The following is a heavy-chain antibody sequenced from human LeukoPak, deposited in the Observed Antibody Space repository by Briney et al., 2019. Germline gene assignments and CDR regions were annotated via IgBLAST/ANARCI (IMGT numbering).Heavy chain of an antibody. CDR1: GGSISSYY. Sequence: SETLSLTCTVSGGSISSYYWSWIRQPPGKGLEWIGYIYYSGSTNYNPSLKSRVTISVDTSKNQFSLKLSSVTAADTAVYYCARGGYSSSWSPQNWFDPWGQGTLVTVSS. V-gene: IGHV4-59*01. D-gene: IGHD6-13*01. CDR2: IYYSGST. CDR3: ARGGYSSSWSPQNWFDP. J-gene: IGHJ5*02.